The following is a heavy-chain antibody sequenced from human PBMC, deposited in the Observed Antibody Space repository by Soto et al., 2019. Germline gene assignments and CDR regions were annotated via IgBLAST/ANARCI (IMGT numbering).Heavy chain of an antibody. CDR1: GYTFASYA. CDR3: ARDPPPPDY. J-gene: IGHJ4*02. Sequence: QVQLVQSGAEVKKPGASVKVSCKASGYTFASYAISWMRQAPGQGLEWMGWISAYNGNTNCEQKPQGRATTTTDTSTSTAYMALRSPRSDATAVSYCARDPPPPDYWGQGTLVTVSS. CDR2: ISAYNGNT. V-gene: IGHV1-18*01.